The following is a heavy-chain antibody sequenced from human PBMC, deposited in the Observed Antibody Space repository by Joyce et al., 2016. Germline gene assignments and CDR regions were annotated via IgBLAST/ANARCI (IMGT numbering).Heavy chain of an antibody. CDR1: GFIFSSYA. CDR3: AKARSFDWPYYFDY. J-gene: IGHJ4*02. V-gene: IGHV3-23*01. Sequence: EVQLLEFGGGLVQPGGSLSLSCGASGFIFSSYAMSWVRPAPGKGLEWVSAISGRGGSTSYAYSVKGRLTISRDTSKNTLYLQMNSLRAEDTAVYYCAKARSFDWPYYFDYWGQGTLVTVSS. CDR2: ISGRGGST. D-gene: IGHD3-9*01.